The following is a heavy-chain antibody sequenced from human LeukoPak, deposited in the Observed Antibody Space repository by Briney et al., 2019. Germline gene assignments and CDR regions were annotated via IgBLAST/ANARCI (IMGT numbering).Heavy chain of an antibody. D-gene: IGHD3-10*01. J-gene: IGHJ4*02. V-gene: IGHV4-59*01. CDR3: ARGPLWFGELLYYFDY. CDR2: IYYSGST. CDR1: GGSISSYY. Sequence: PSETLSLTCTVSGGSISSYYWSWIRQSPGEGLEWIGYIYYSGSTSYSPSLKSRVTISVDTSKNQFSLKLSSVTAADTAVYFCARGPLWFGELLYYFDYWGQGTLVTVSS.